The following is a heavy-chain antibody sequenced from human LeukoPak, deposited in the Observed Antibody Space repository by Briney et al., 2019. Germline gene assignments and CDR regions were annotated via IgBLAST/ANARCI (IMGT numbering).Heavy chain of an antibody. CDR3: ARVRTTDTLTGYKQELDY. D-gene: IGHD3-9*01. Sequence: GGSLRLSCAPSGFTFSDYETNWVRHASEKGLEWVSYISAGAGVIFYADSVKGRFSITRDNAKNSLFLQMNSLRAEDTAVYYCARVRTTDTLTGYKQELDYWGRGTLVTVSS. CDR2: ISAGAGVI. CDR1: GFTFSDYE. J-gene: IGHJ4*02. V-gene: IGHV3-48*03.